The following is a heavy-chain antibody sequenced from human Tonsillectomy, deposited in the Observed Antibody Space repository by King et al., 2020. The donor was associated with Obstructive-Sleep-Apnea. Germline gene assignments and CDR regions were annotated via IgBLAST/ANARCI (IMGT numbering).Heavy chain of an antibody. D-gene: IGHD4-11*01. CDR2: IIPIFGTA. Sequence: VQLVQSGAEVKKPGSSVKVSCKASGGTFSSYAISWVRQAPGQGLEWMGGIIPIFGTANYAQKFQGRVTITADESTSTAYMELSSLRSEDTAVYYCARDDPLITVTTTVYYCCGMDVWGQGTPVTVSS. V-gene: IGHV1-69*01. J-gene: IGHJ6*02. CDR3: ARDDPLITVTTTVYYCCGMDV. CDR1: GGTFSSYA.